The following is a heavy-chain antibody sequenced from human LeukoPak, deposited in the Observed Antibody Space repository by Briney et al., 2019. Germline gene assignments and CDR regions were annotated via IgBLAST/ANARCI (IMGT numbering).Heavy chain of an antibody. CDR1: GYTFTSFG. Sequence: GASVKVSCKASGYTFTSFGISWVRQAPGQGLEWMGWISAYNGDTNYAQRLQDRVTMTTDTSTSTAYMELRSLRSDDTAVYYCARDRTYDILTGYYGVQSEMYYFDYWGQGTLVTVSS. CDR2: ISAYNGDT. J-gene: IGHJ4*02. V-gene: IGHV1-18*01. CDR3: ARDRTYDILTGYYGVQSEMYYFDY. D-gene: IGHD3-9*01.